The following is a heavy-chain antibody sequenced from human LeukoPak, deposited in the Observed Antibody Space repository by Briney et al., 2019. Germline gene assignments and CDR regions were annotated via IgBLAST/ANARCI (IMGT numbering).Heavy chain of an antibody. D-gene: IGHD3-9*01. CDR3: ARSIGLTGGGVDV. J-gene: IGHJ6*02. V-gene: IGHV3-11*01. Sequence: GGSLRLSCAASGFTFSDYNMNWVRQAPGKGLEWVSYITNGGSAIHHADSVKGRFTISRDNAEKTLYLQMNSLRAEDTAVYYCARSIGLTGGGVDVWGQGTTVTVSS. CDR2: ITNGGSAI. CDR1: GFTFSDYN.